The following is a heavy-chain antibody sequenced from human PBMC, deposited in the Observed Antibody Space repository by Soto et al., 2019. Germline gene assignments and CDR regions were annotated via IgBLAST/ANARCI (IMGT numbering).Heavy chain of an antibody. Sequence: GGFLRLSCAASGRTFRSYWMHWVRQAPGKGLVWVSRINTDGSVAMYVDSVKGRFTISRDNAKNTLYLHMNSLRAEDTAVYYCAKEYYDSSGYYYTLFFDYWGQGTLVTVSS. D-gene: IGHD3-22*01. CDR1: GRTFRSYW. CDR3: AKEYYDSSGYYYTLFFDY. CDR2: INTDGSVA. V-gene: IGHV3-74*03. J-gene: IGHJ4*02.